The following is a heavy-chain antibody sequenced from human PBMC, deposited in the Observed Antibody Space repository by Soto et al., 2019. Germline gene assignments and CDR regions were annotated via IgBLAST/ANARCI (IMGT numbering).Heavy chain of an antibody. CDR3: ARDGDIVVVVAATGHYYGMDV. Sequence: QVQLVESGGGVVQPGRSLRLSCAASGFTFSSYGMHWVRQAPGKGLEWVAVIWYDGSNKYYADSVKGRFTISRDNSKNTLYLQMNSLRAEATAVYYCARDGDIVVVVAATGHYYGMDVWGQGTTVTVSS. CDR2: IWYDGSNK. V-gene: IGHV3-33*01. CDR1: GFTFSSYG. D-gene: IGHD2-15*01. J-gene: IGHJ6*02.